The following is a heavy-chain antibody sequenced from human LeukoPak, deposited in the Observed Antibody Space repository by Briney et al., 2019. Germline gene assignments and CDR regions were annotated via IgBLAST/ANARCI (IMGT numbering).Heavy chain of an antibody. CDR3: AKDASVVVAATAVRYFQH. CDR2: IWYDGSNK. CDR1: GFTFRNFG. V-gene: IGHV3-30*02. J-gene: IGHJ1*01. D-gene: IGHD2-15*01. Sequence: PGGSLRLSCAASGFTFRNFGMHWVRQAPGKGLEWVTFIWYDGSNKYYGDSVKGRFTVSRDSSKNTVYLQMTSLTGEDTAVYYCAKDASVVVAATAVRYFQHWGQGTLVTVSS.